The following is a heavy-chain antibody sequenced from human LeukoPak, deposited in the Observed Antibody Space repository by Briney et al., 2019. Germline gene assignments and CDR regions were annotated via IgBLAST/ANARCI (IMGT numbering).Heavy chain of an antibody. CDR1: GGSISSYY. J-gene: IGHJ4*02. D-gene: IGHD3-22*01. Sequence: SETLSLTCTVSGGSISSYYWSWIRQPPGKGLEWIGYIYYSGSTNYNPSLKSRVTISVDTSKNQFSLKLSSVTAADTAVYYCARGQTPYDSSGSYYAAVWGQGTLVTDST. CDR3: ARGQTPYDSSGSYYAAV. V-gene: IGHV4-59*01. CDR2: IYYSGST.